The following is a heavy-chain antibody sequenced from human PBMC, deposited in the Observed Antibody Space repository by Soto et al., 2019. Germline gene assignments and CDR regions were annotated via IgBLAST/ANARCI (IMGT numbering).Heavy chain of an antibody. D-gene: IGHD2-2*01. J-gene: IGHJ4*02. CDR3: TTEVVPAAPHDY. CDR1: GFTFSNAW. Sequence: PGGSLRLSCAASGFTFSNAWMSWVRQAPGKGLEWVGRIKSKTDGGTTDYAAPVKGRFTISRDDSKNALYLQMNSLKTEDTGVYYCTTEVVPAAPHDYWGQGTLVTVSS. V-gene: IGHV3-15*01. CDR2: IKSKTDGGTT.